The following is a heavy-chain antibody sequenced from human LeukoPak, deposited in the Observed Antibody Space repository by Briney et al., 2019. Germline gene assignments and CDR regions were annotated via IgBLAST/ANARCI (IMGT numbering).Heavy chain of an antibody. CDR2: ISYDGSNK. J-gene: IGHJ6*02. D-gene: IGHD3-10*01. Sequence: PGGSLRLSCAASGFTFSSYAMHWVRQAPGKGLEWVAVISYDGSNKYYADSVKGRFTISRDNSKNTLYLQMNSLRAEDTAVYYCARGMCPLWFGESCSQKYGMDVWGQGTTVTVSS. CDR3: ARGMCPLWFGESCSQKYGMDV. V-gene: IGHV3-30*04. CDR1: GFTFSSYA.